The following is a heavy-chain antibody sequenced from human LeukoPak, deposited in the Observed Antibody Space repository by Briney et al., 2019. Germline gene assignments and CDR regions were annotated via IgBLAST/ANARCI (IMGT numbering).Heavy chain of an antibody. D-gene: IGHD3-3*01. CDR1: GFTFSSYW. V-gene: IGHV3-7*03. Sequence: GGSLRLSCAASGFTFSSYWMNWARQAPGKGLEWVASINHNGNVYYYVDSVKGRFTISRDNAKNSLYLQMSNLRAEDTAVFYCARDQYDTWSRRGNFDSWGQGTLVIVSS. CDR3: ARDQYDTWSRRGNFDS. J-gene: IGHJ4*02. CDR2: INHNGNVY.